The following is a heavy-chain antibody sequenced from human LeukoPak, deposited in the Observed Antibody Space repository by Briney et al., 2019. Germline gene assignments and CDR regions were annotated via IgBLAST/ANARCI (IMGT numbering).Heavy chain of an antibody. D-gene: IGHD3-10*01. CDR1: GLTFTIFG. CDR3: AKPYYYGSRSYMGY. CDR2: ISYDGGNT. Sequence: GGSLRLSCAASGLTFTIFGMTWVRQAPGEGLEWVSVISYDGGNTYYADSVKGRFTTSRDNSKNMLYLQMNSLRAEDTSVYYSAKPYYYGSRSYMGYWGQGTLGPVSS. J-gene: IGHJ4*02. V-gene: IGHV3-30*18.